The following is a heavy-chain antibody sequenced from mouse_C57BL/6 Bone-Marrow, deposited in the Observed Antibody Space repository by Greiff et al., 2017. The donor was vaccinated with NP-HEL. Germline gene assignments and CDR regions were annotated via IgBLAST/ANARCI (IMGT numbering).Heavy chain of an antibody. CDR1: GFTFSSYA. J-gene: IGHJ2*01. D-gene: IGHD1-1*01. Sequence: VQLKESGGGLVKPGGSLKLSCAASGFTFSSYAMSWVRQTPEKRLEWVATISDGGSYTYYPDNVKGRFTISRDNAKNNLYLQMSHLKSEDTAMYYCARDDYGSKYFDYWGQGTTLTVSS. CDR2: ISDGGSYT. V-gene: IGHV5-4*01. CDR3: ARDDYGSKYFDY.